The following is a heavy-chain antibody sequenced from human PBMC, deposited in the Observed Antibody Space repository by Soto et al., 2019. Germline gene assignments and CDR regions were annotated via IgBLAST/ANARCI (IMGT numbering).Heavy chain of an antibody. CDR1: GFTFSDYY. J-gene: IGHJ4*02. Sequence: LRLSCAASGFTFSDYYMSWIRQAPGKGLEWVSYISSSGSTIYYADSVKGRFTISRDNAKNSLYLQMNSLRAEDTAVYYCAKDPLHVIMDYWGQGTLVTVSS. CDR3: AKDPLHVIMDY. V-gene: IGHV3-11*01. D-gene: IGHD3-10*01. CDR2: ISSSGSTI.